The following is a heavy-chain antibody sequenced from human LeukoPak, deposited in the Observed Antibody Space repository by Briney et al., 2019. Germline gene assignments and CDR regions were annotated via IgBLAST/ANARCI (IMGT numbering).Heavy chain of an antibody. CDR1: GGSISSSSYY. D-gene: IGHD1-26*01. V-gene: IGHV4-39*07. CDR2: IYYSGST. J-gene: IGHJ5*02. CDR3: ARTTIVGATGWFDP. Sequence: KPSETLSLTCTVSGGSISSSSYYWGWIRQPPGKGLEWIGSIYYSGSTYYNPSLKSRVTISVDTPKNQFSLKLSSVTAADTAVYYCARTTIVGATGWFDPWGQGTLVTVSS.